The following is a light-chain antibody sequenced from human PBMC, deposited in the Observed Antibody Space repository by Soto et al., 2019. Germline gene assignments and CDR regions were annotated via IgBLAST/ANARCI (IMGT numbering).Light chain of an antibody. CDR3: QVWDSSSDHRV. Sequence: SYELTQPPSVSVAPGKTASITCGGNNIGSKSVHWYQQKPGQAPVLVIYFERDRPSGIPERFSGSNSGNTATLTISRVEAGDEADYYCQVWDSSSDHRVFGGGTKLTVL. V-gene: IGLV3-21*04. CDR1: NIGSKS. J-gene: IGLJ3*02. CDR2: FER.